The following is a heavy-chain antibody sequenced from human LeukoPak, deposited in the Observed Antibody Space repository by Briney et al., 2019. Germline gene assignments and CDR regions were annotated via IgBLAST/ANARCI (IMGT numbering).Heavy chain of an antibody. V-gene: IGHV3-23*01. D-gene: IGHD3-10*01. CDR2: ISGSGGST. CDR1: GFTFSSYA. CDR3: AKDRVTMVRGVIWS. Sequence: GGSLRLSCAASGFTFSSYAMSWVRQAPGKGLEWVSAISGSGGSTYYAGSVEGRFTISRDNSKNTLYLQMNSLRAEDTAVYYCAKDRVTMVRGVIWSWGQGTLVTVSS. J-gene: IGHJ4*02.